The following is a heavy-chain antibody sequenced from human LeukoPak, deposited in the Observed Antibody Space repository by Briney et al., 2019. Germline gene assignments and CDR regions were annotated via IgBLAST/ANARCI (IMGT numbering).Heavy chain of an antibody. Sequence: SETLSLTCAVYGESINGHYWSWIRQPPGKGLAWIGEGSDGGGTKFNPSLKSRVTISADTSKNQFSLKLSSVTAADTGVYYCAKNGQTGFSFDPWGQGTLVTVSS. D-gene: IGHD1-14*01. V-gene: IGHV4-34*01. CDR3: AKNGQTGFSFDP. CDR1: GESINGHY. CDR2: GSDGGGT. J-gene: IGHJ5*02.